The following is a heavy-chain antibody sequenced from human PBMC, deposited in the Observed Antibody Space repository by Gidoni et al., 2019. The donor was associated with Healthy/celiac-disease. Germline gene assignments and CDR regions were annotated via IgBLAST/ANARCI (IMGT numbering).Heavy chain of an antibody. Sequence: EVQLVESGGGLVQPGGSLRLSCAASGFTFSSYSMNWVRQAPGKGLEWVSYISSSSSTIYYADSVKGRFTISRDNAKNSLYLQMNSLRDEDTAVYYCARGERIQLWSYFDIWGQGTMVTVSS. V-gene: IGHV3-48*02. CDR2: ISSSSSTI. CDR1: GFTFSSYS. CDR3: ARGERIQLWSYFDI. D-gene: IGHD5-18*01. J-gene: IGHJ3*02.